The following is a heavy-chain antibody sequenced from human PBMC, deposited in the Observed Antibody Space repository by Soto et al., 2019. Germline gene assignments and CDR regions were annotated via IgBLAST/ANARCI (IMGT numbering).Heavy chain of an antibody. J-gene: IGHJ2*01. CDR3: ATVNPNWGSRPKYWYFDL. D-gene: IGHD7-27*01. V-gene: IGHV1-24*01. CDR1: GYTLTELS. CDR2: FDPEDGET. Sequence: ASVKVSCKVSGYTLTELSMHWVRQAPGKGLEWMGGFDPEDGETIYAQKFQGRVTMTEDTSTDTAYMELSSLRSEDTAVYYCATVNPNWGSRPKYWYFDLWGRGTLVTVSS.